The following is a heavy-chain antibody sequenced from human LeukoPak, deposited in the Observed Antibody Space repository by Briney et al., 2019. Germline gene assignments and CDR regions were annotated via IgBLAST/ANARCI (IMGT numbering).Heavy chain of an antibody. CDR1: GFTFSSYG. D-gene: IGHD3-22*01. Sequence: GGSLRLSCAASGFTFSSYGMHWVRQAPGKGLEWVSVISGSGESTYYAESVKGRFTISRDNAKNNVYLQMNSLGVADTAIYYCAKGDSSGYIDYWGQGTLVTVSS. V-gene: IGHV3-23*01. J-gene: IGHJ4*02. CDR2: ISGSGEST. CDR3: AKGDSSGYIDY.